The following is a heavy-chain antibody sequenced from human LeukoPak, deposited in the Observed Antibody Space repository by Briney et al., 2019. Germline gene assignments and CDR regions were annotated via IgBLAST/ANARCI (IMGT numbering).Heavy chain of an antibody. V-gene: IGHV1-2*02. CDR2: INPNSGGT. Sequence: ASVKVSCKASGYTFTSYYMHWVRQAPGQGLEWMGWINPNSGGTNYAQKFQGRVTMTRDMSTSTVYMELSSLRSEDTAVYYCARASGSYPDGYWGQGTLVTVSS. J-gene: IGHJ4*02. D-gene: IGHD1-26*01. CDR3: ARASGSYPDGY. CDR1: GYTFTSYY.